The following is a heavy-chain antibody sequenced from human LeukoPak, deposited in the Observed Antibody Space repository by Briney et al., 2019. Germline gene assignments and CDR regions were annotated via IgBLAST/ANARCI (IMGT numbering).Heavy chain of an antibody. CDR2: INPSGGST. D-gene: IGHD3-22*01. CDR1: GYTFTSYY. J-gene: IGHJ4*02. CDR3: ARGSTSYDSSGYTWND. Sequence: ASVKVSCKASGYTFTSYYMHWERQAPGQGLEWMGIINPSGGSTSYAQKFQGRVTMTRDTSTSTVYMELSSLRSEDTAVYYCARGSTSYDSSGYTWNDWGQGTLVTVSS. V-gene: IGHV1-46*01.